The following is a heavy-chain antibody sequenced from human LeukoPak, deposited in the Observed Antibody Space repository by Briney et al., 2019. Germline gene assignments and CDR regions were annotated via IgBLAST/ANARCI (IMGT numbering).Heavy chain of an antibody. CDR2: IYYSGST. J-gene: IGHJ4*02. V-gene: IGHV4-59*08. D-gene: IGHD3-22*01. CDR1: GGSISGYY. CDR3: AKVSDRDSSGYYWGFEY. Sequence: SETLSLTCTVSGGSISGYYWSWIRQPPGKGLECIGYIYYSGSTNYKPSLKSRVTISVDTSRNQFSLKLTSVTAADTAVYYCAKVSDRDSSGYYWGFEYWGQGTLVTVSS.